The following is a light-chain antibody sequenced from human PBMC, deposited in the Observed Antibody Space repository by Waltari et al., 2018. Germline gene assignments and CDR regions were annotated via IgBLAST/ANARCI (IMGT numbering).Light chain of an antibody. CDR3: SSFTRSSTFV. CDR1: SSDVGVYNY. V-gene: IGLV2-14*03. CDR2: EVS. J-gene: IGLJ3*02. Sequence: QSALTQPASVSGSPGQSITISCTGTSSDVGVYNYVSWYQQLPGKVPKLMIYEVSKRPSGVSNRFSGSKSGYTASLTISGLQAEDEADYYCSSFTRSSTFVFGGGTRLTVL.